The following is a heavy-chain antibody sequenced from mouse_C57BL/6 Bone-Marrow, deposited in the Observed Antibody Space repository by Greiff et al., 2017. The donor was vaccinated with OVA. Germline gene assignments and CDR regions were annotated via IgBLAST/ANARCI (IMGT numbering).Heavy chain of an antibody. Sequence: VRRQQAGAELVKPGASVKLSCKASGYTFTSYWMQWVKQRPGQGLEWIGEIDPSDSYTNYNQKFKGKATLTVDTSSSTAYMQLNSLSSEDSAVYYCASAVFAYWGQGTLVTVSA. CDR1: GYTFTSYW. CDR2: IDPSDSYT. J-gene: IGHJ3*01. V-gene: IGHV1-50*01. CDR3: ASAVFAY.